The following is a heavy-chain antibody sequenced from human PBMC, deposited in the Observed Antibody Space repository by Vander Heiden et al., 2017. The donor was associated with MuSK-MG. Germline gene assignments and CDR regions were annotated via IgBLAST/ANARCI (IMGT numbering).Heavy chain of an antibody. CDR2: TYYRSKWYS. Sequence: QVQLQQSGPGLVKPSQTLSLTCAISGYSVSSNSAAWNWIRQSPSRGLEWLGRTYYRSKWYSDYAVSVKSRITINPDTSSNQFSLQLKSVTPEDTAVYYCVRLVGRAVDVWGLGTTVTVSS. CDR3: VRLVGRAVDV. V-gene: IGHV6-1*01. D-gene: IGHD3-10*01. J-gene: IGHJ6*02. CDR1: GYSVSSNSAA.